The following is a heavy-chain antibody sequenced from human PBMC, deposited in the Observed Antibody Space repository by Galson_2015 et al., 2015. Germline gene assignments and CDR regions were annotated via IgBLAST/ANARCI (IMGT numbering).Heavy chain of an antibody. CDR1: GSTFSSYA. V-gene: IGHV3-30-3*01. CDR2: ISYDGTNK. Sequence: SLRLSCAASGSTFSSYAMHWVRQAPGKGLEWVAVISYDGTNKYDADSVQGRFTISRDNSKNTLYLQMNSLRPEDTAVYYCAREWFGEPNDYYGMDVWGQGTTVTVSS. CDR3: AREWFGEPNDYYGMDV. J-gene: IGHJ6*02. D-gene: IGHD3-10*01.